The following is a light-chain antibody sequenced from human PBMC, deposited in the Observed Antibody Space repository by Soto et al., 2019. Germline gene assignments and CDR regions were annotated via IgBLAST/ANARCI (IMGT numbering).Light chain of an antibody. CDR1: QTIVTY. J-gene: IGKJ5*01. V-gene: IGKV1-39*01. Sequence: DIQVTQSPPSLSAAVGDRVTISCRASQTIVTYLKWYQHKPGKAPKLLVYSASTLQSGVPSRFRGSGSGTDFTLTISSLQPDDFATYYCQQSYSTPITFGQGTRLEIK. CDR2: SAS. CDR3: QQSYSTPIT.